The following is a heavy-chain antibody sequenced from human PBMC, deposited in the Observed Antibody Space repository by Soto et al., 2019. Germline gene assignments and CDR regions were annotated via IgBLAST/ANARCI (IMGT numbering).Heavy chain of an antibody. CDR1: GGSISSYY. D-gene: IGHD5-12*01. Sequence: SETLSLTCTVSGGSISSYYWSWIRQPPGKGLEWIGYIYYSGSTNYNPSLKSRVTISVDTSKNQFSLKLSSVTAADTAVYYCARDRGYSGYPTRGNYYYYYMDVWGKGTTVTVSS. CDR2: IYYSGST. CDR3: ARDRGYSGYPTRGNYYYYYMDV. V-gene: IGHV4-59*01. J-gene: IGHJ6*03.